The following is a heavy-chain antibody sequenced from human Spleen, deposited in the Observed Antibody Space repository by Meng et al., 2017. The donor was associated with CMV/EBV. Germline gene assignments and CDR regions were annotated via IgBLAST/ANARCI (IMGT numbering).Heavy chain of an antibody. D-gene: IGHD3-10*01. CDR1: GYKFASYW. CDR2: IYPIDSDT. J-gene: IGHJ4*02. Sequence: GESLKISCQGSGYKFASYWIAWVRQLPGRGLECMGIIYPIDSDTRYTPSFQGQVTISADKSIGTAYLQWSSLKASDTAMYYCARLAVEHDGSRGYFDYWGQGSLVTVSS. V-gene: IGHV5-51*01. CDR3: ARLAVEHDGSRGYFDY.